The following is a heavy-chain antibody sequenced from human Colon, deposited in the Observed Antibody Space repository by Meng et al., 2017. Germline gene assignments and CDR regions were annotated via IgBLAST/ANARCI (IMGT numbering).Heavy chain of an antibody. CDR1: GGSLHRGDFY. V-gene: IGHV4-30-4*01. CDR3: ATKERRDGANWDN. J-gene: IGHJ4*02. D-gene: IGHD5-24*01. Sequence: QVQPPESGPGLVKPSQTPSLPFTFSGGSLHRGDFYWGWLRQSPGKGLEWIGYIHHSGDTYDNPSLKSRITISMDMSQNQFSLKVPSVAAADTAMYYCATKERRDGANWDNWGQGILVTVSS. CDR2: IHHSGDT.